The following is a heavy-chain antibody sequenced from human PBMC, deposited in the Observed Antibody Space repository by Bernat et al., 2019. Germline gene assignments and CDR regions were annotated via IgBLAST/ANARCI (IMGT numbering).Heavy chain of an antibody. J-gene: IGHJ6*03. Sequence: QVQVVQSGDEVKKPGASVKVSCKASGYTFTSYGISWVRQAPGQGLEWMGWISVYNGNTNYAQKLQGTVIMTTDPSTSTAYMGLRSLRSDDTAVYYCAGGSAGTYYYYMDVWGKGTTVTVSS. CDR2: ISVYNGNT. V-gene: IGHV1-18*01. D-gene: IGHD3-10*01. CDR1: GYTFTSYG. CDR3: AGGSAGTYYYYMDV.